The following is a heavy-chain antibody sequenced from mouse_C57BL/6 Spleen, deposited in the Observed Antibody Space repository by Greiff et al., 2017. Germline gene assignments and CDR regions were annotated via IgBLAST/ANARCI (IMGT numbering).Heavy chain of an antibody. D-gene: IGHD1-1*01. Sequence: QVQLQQPGAELVKPGASVKLSCKASGYTFTSYWMHWVKQRPGQGLEWIGMIHPNSGSTNYNEKFKSKATLTVDKSSSTAYMQLSSLTSEDSAVYYCAKGTTVVATGDSFDYWVQGTTLTVCS. CDR2: IHPNSGST. V-gene: IGHV1-64*01. CDR1: GYTFTSYW. J-gene: IGHJ2*01. CDR3: AKGTTVVATGDSFDY.